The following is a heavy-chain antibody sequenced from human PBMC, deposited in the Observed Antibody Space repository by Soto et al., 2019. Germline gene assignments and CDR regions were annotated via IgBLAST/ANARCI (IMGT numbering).Heavy chain of an antibody. D-gene: IGHD2-2*01. J-gene: IGHJ1*01. V-gene: IGHV3-30*18. CDR2: ISYDGSKT. CDR3: AKDRQGYCISSSCYYFH. Sequence: GGSLRLSCAASGFTFNTYGMHWVRQAPGKGLEWVAIISYDGSKTNYADSVKGRFTVSRDNSKNTLYLQMNSLRAEDMAVYYCAKDRQGYCISSSCYYFHWGQGTLVTVSS. CDR1: GFTFNTYG.